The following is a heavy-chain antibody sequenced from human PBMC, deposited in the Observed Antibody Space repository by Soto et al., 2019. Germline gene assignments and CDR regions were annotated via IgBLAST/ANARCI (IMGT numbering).Heavy chain of an antibody. CDR3: ARDDVTMVRGVILYYYGMDV. J-gene: IGHJ6*02. Sequence: ASVKVSCKASGYTFTSYGISWVRQAPGQGLEWMGWISAYNGNTNYAQKLQGRVTMTTDTSTSTAYMELRSLRSDDTAVYYCARDDVTMVRGVILYYYGMDVWGQGTTVTSP. CDR1: GYTFTSYG. D-gene: IGHD3-10*01. V-gene: IGHV1-18*01. CDR2: ISAYNGNT.